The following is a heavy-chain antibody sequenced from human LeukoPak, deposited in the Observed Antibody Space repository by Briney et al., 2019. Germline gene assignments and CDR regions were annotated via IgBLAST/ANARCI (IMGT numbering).Heavy chain of an antibody. Sequence: GGSLRLSCAASGLTFSSYSMNWVRQAPGKGLEWVSSISSSSSYIYYADSVKGRFTISRDNAKNSLYLQMNSLRAEDTAVYYCARDLSSSWHTPTGYWGQGTLVTVSS. J-gene: IGHJ4*02. V-gene: IGHV3-21*01. D-gene: IGHD6-13*01. CDR3: ARDLSSSWHTPTGY. CDR2: ISSSSSYI. CDR1: GLTFSSYS.